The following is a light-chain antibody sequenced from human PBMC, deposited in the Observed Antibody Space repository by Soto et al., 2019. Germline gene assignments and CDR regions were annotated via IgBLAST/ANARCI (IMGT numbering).Light chain of an antibody. J-gene: IGKJ4*01. Sequence: DIQLTQSPSSVSASVGDRVTITCRASQTLNNYLTWFQQKPGKAPKVLIYAASTLQSGVPSRFSGSGSGAEFTLTISSLQPEDFATYYCQQSFSPLLTFGGGTKVDIK. CDR2: AAS. CDR1: QTLNNY. V-gene: IGKV1-39*01. CDR3: QQSFSPLLT.